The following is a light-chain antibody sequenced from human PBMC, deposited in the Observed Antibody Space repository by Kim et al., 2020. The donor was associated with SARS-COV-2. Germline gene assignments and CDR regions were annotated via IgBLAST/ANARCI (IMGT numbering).Light chain of an antibody. J-gene: IGLJ1*01. V-gene: IGLV2-23*01. CDR2: EGS. CDR3: CSYAGSSTYV. Sequence: GQSITISCTVTSSDVGSYNLVSWYQQHPGKAPKLMIYEGSKRPSGVSNRFSGSKSGNTASLTISGLQAEDEADYYCCSYAGSSTYVFGTGTKVTVL. CDR1: SSDVGSYNL.